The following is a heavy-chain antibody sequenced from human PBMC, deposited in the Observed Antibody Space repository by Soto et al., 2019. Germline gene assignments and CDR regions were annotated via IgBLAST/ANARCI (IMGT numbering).Heavy chain of an antibody. V-gene: IGHV4-39*01. J-gene: IGHJ4*02. Sequence: SETLSLTCTVSGGSISSSSYYWGWIRQPPGKGLEWIGSIYYSGSTYYNPSLKSRVTISVDTSKNQFSLKLSSVTAADTAVYYCASVIAVDSDYWGQGTLVTVSS. CDR2: IYYSGST. CDR3: ASVIAVDSDY. D-gene: IGHD6-19*01. CDR1: GGSISSSSYY.